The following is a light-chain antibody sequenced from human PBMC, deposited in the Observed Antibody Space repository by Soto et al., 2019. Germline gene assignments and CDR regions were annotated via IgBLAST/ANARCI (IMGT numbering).Light chain of an antibody. V-gene: IGKV2-28*01. CDR1: HXLLHTNSYNY. CDR2: LGS. CDR3: MQPLRLPCT. Sequence: ETVMTQFPLSLSVTPGGPSAISFRATHXLLHTNSYNYLDWYLQKPRQSTQLLIYLGSIRASGVSERFSGSGSGTDFTLTISRVEAEDVGVYYCMQPLRLPCTFGQGTRLEIK. J-gene: IGKJ5*01.